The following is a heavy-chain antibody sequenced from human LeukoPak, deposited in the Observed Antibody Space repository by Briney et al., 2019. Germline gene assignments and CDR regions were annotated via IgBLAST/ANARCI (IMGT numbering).Heavy chain of an antibody. V-gene: IGHV4-31*03. CDR2: IYHSGST. J-gene: IGHJ4*02. Sequence: SETLSLTCTVSGGSISSGGYYWSWIRQHPGKGLEWIGYIYHSGSTYYNPSLKSRVTISVDTSKNQFSLKLSSVTAADTAVYYCARNGYNYGSDYWGQGTLAIVSS. CDR1: GGSISSGGYY. CDR3: ARNGYNYGSDY. D-gene: IGHD5-18*01.